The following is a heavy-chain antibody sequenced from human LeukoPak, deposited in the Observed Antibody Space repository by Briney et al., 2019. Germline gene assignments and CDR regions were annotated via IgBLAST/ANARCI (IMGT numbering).Heavy chain of an antibody. D-gene: IGHD3-10*01. V-gene: IGHV1-24*01. Sequence: VASVKVSCKVSGYTLTEFSMHWVRQAPGKGLEWMGGFDPEDGETIYTQNFQGRVTMTEDTSTDTAYMELSSLRSEDTAVYYCARVKRFGELFLDYWGQGTLVTVSS. CDR2: FDPEDGET. CDR3: ARVKRFGELFLDY. J-gene: IGHJ4*02. CDR1: GYTLTEFS.